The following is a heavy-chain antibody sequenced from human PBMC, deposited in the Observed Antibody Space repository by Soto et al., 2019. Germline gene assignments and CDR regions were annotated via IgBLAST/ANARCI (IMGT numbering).Heavy chain of an antibody. CDR3: ARDIAAPAWGMDV. CDR1: GFTFSSYA. V-gene: IGHV3-23*01. Sequence: GGSLRLSCAASGFTFSSYAMSWVRQAPGKGLEWVSAISGSGSSTYYADSVKGRFTISRDNAKNTLYLQMNSLRAEDTAVYYCARDIAAPAWGMDVWGQGTTVTVSS. J-gene: IGHJ6*02. CDR2: ISGSGSST. D-gene: IGHD6-13*01.